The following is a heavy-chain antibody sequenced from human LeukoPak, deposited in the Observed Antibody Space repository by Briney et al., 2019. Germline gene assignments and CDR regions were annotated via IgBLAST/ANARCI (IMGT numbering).Heavy chain of an antibody. Sequence: PSETLSLTCTVSGGAISGYYWSWIRQPAGKGLEWLGRVYSSGSTKYNPSLESRVTMSVDTSKNQFSLKLNFVTAADSAVYYCARVGSGYDFFDYWGQGTLVTVSS. CDR3: ARVGSGYDFFDY. CDR2: VYSSGST. D-gene: IGHD2-2*01. CDR1: GGAISGYY. J-gene: IGHJ4*02. V-gene: IGHV4-4*07.